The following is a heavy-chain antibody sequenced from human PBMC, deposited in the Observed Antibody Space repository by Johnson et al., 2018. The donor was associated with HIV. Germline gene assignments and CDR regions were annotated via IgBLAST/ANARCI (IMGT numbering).Heavy chain of an antibody. CDR2: ISYDGSNK. D-gene: IGHD3-22*01. V-gene: IGHV3-30-3*01. J-gene: IGHJ3*02. CDR3: ARDSDSLYAFDI. CDR1: GFTFSSYW. Sequence: QMQLVESGGGLVQPGGSLRLSCAASGFTFSSYWMSWVRQAPGKGLEWVAVISYDGSNKYYADSVKGRFTISRDNSKNTLYLQMNSLRAEDTAVYYCARDSDSLYAFDIWGQGTMVTVSS.